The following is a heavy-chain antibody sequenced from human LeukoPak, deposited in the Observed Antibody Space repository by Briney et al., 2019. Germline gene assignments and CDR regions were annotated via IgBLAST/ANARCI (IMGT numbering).Heavy chain of an antibody. CDR1: GFTFSSYW. Sequence: GGSLRLSCAASGFTFSSYWMSWVRQAPGKGLEWVANIKQDGSEEYYVDSVKGRFTISRDNAKNSLYLQMNSLRAEDTAVYYCARVGGSGYYYSLFWFDPWGQGTLVTVSS. V-gene: IGHV3-7*03. CDR3: ARVGGSGYYYSLFWFDP. CDR2: IKQDGSEE. J-gene: IGHJ5*02. D-gene: IGHD3-22*01.